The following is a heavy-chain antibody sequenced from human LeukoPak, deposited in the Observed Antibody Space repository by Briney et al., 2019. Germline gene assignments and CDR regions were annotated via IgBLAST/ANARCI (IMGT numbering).Heavy chain of an antibody. Sequence: PSETLSHTCTVSGGSINSYYWSWIRQPPGKGPEWIGYIYYSGSTDYNPSLKSRVTISVDTSKNQFSLKLNFVTAADTAVYYCARGEYCSGGNCYAQDYYYGMDVWGQGTTVTVSS. J-gene: IGHJ6*02. CDR3: ARGEYCSGGNCYAQDYYYGMDV. D-gene: IGHD2-15*01. CDR2: IYYSGST. CDR1: GGSINSYY. V-gene: IGHV4-59*01.